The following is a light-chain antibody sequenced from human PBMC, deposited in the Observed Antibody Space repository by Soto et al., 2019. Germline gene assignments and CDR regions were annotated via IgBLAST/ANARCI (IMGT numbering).Light chain of an antibody. CDR1: SSNIGAGYD. J-gene: IGLJ2*01. V-gene: IGLV1-40*01. Sequence: QSVLTQPPSVSGAPGQRVTISCTGSSSNIGAGYDVHWYQQLPGTAPKLLIYGNSNRPSGVPDRFSGSKSGTSASLAIPGLQAEDEADYYGQSYDSSLSGSMVFGGGTKLTVL. CDR2: GNS. CDR3: QSYDSSLSGSMV.